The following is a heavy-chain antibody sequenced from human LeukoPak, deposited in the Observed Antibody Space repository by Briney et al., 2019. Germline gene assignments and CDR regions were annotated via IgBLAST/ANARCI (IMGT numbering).Heavy chain of an antibody. J-gene: IGHJ4*02. CDR2: IYYSGST. V-gene: IGHV4-39*01. Sequence: PSETLSLTCTVSGGSISSSSYYWGWIRQPPGKGLEWIGSIYYSGSTYYNPSLKSRVTISVDTSKNQFSLKLSSVTAADTAVYYCARRDYGDYYIDYWGQGTLVTVSS. D-gene: IGHD4-17*01. CDR3: ARRDYGDYYIDY. CDR1: GGSISSSSYY.